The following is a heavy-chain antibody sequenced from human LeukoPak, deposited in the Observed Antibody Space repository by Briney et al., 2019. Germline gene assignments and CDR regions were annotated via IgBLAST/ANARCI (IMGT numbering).Heavy chain of an antibody. D-gene: IGHD1-26*01. CDR1: GGSISIYY. CDR3: VRDRELNY. CDR2: IYNSGST. V-gene: IGHV4-59*01. Sequence: AETLSLTCTVSGGSISIYYWSWVRQPPGKGLEWIGYIYNSGSTIYSPSLKSRATISVDTSKNQFSLRLSSVTAVDTAVYYCVRDRELNYWGQGTLVTVSS. J-gene: IGHJ4*02.